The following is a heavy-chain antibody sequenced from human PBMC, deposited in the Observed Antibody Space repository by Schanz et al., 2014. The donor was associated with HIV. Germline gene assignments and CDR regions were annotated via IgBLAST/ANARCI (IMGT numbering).Heavy chain of an antibody. V-gene: IGHV3-33*01. Sequence: QVQLVESGGGVVQPGRSLRLSCAASGFTFSNFAMHWVRQAPGKGLEWAAVIWYDGSNTHYADSVKGRLTISRDDSKNTVYLQMNSLRAEDTAVYYCARDPQHSFDIWGQGTMVIVSS. D-gene: IGHD3-3*02. J-gene: IGHJ3*02. CDR3: ARDPQHSFDI. CDR2: IWYDGSNT. CDR1: GFTFSNFA.